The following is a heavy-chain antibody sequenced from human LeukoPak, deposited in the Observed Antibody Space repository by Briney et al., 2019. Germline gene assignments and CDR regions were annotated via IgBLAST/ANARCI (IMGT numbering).Heavy chain of an antibody. CDR2: IYYSGSV. Sequence: SETLSLTCTVSGGSLTSYYWSWIRQPPGKGLQWIGYIYYSGSVNYNPSLKSRVTISVDTSKNQFSLNLSSVTAADTAVYYFARLGSYFDYWGQGTQVTVSS. V-gene: IGHV4-59*08. CDR3: ARLGSYFDY. J-gene: IGHJ4*02. CDR1: GGSLTSYY.